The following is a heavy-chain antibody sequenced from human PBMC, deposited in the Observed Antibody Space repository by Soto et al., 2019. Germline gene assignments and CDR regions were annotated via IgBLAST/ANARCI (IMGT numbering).Heavy chain of an antibody. CDR1: GFTFSSYA. V-gene: IGHV3-23*01. CDR2: ISGSDGST. J-gene: IGHJ4*02. Sequence: GGSLRLSCAASGFTFSSYAMSWVRQAPGKGLEWVSAISGSDGSTYYADSVKGRFTISRDNSKNTLYLQMNSQKAEDTTVFYCAKLPYSSGWAYFDYWGQGTLVTVSS. CDR3: AKLPYSSGWAYFDY. D-gene: IGHD6-19*01.